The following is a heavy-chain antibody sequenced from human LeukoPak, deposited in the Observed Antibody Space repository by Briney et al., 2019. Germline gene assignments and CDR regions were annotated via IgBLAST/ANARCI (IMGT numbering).Heavy chain of an antibody. V-gene: IGHV4-61*02. CDR2: IYTSGST. CDR3: ARDVVVPAANRYYFDY. CDR1: GGSISSGSYY. D-gene: IGHD2-2*01. Sequence: KPSETLFLTCTVSGGSISSGSYYWSWIRQPAGKGLEWIGRIYTSGSTNYNPSLKSRVTISVDTSKNQFSLKLSSVTAADTAVYYCARDVVVPAANRYYFDYWGQGTLVTVSS. J-gene: IGHJ4*02.